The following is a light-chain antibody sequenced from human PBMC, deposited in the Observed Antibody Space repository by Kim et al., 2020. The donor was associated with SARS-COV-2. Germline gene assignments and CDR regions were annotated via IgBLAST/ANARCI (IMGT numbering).Light chain of an antibody. CDR1: SSNIGDNT. CDR2: SNN. V-gene: IGLV1-44*01. J-gene: IGLJ2*01. Sequence: GQTVTISCSGSSSNIGDNTVNWYLQLPGTAPKVLIYSNNQRPSGVPDRISGSKSGTSASLAISGLQSEDEADYYCAAWDDRLKGVVFGGGTQLTVL. CDR3: AAWDDRLKGVV.